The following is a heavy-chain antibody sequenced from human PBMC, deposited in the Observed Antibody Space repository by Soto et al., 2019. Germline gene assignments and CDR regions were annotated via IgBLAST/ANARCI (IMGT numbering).Heavy chain of an antibody. CDR1: GGSISSSSYY. V-gene: IGHV4-39*01. D-gene: IGHD3-10*01. CDR2: IYYSGST. CDR3: ARHAYYGSGSYGYYYYYYGMDV. Sequence: SETLSLTCTVSGGSISSSSYYWGWIRQPPGKGLEWIGSIYYSGSTYYNPSLKSRVTISVDTSKNQFSLKLSSVTAADTAVYYCARHAYYGSGSYGYYYYYYGMDVWGQGTTVTVPS. J-gene: IGHJ6*02.